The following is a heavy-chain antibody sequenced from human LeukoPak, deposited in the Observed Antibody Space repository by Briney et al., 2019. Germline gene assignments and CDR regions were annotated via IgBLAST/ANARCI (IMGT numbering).Heavy chain of an antibody. CDR3: ARENPRKYYFDY. J-gene: IGHJ4*02. Sequence: SVKVSCKASGGTFSSYAISWVRQAPGQGLGWMGRIIPILGIANYAQKFQGRVTITADKSTSTAYMELSSLRSEDTAVYYCARENPRKYYFDYWGQGTLVTVSS. CDR1: GGTFSSYA. V-gene: IGHV1-69*04. CDR2: IIPILGIA.